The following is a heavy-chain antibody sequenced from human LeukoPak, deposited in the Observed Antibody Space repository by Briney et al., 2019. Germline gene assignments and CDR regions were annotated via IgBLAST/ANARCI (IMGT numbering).Heavy chain of an antibody. V-gene: IGHV3-7*01. J-gene: IGHJ3*01. CDR3: ARGVYAFDV. D-gene: IGHD2-8*01. CDR2: MSQDGSEI. Sequence: GGSLRLSCAASGFTFDDYGMSWVRQAPGKGLEWVAYMSQDGSEIYYVDSVKGRFIISRDNAKNSLYLQMNSLRAEDTAVYYCARGVYAFDVWGQGTLITVSS. CDR1: GFTFDDYG.